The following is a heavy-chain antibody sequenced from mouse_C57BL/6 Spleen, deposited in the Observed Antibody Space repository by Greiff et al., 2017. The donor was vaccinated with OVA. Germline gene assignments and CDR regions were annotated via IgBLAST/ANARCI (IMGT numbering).Heavy chain of an antibody. CDR1: GYTFTDYY. Sequence: EVQLQQSGPELVKPGASVKISCKASGYTFTDYYMNWVKQSHGKSLEWIGDINPNNGGTSYNQKFKGKATLTVDKSSSTAYMELRSLTSEDSAVYYCASSHSSGVFAYWGQGTLVTVSA. CDR2: INPNNGGT. CDR3: ASSHSSGVFAY. J-gene: IGHJ3*01. D-gene: IGHD3-2*02. V-gene: IGHV1-26*01.